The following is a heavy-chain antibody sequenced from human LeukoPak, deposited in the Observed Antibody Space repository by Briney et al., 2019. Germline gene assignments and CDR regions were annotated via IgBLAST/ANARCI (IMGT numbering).Heavy chain of an antibody. CDR2: IRYDESKK. D-gene: IGHD2-2*01. Sequence: GGSLRLSRDASGFNFRIFGMHWVRQAPGKGLEWVAFIRYDESKKYYADSVKGRLAIARDNSKNTLFLEMNSLITEDTGVYYCAKDKCSTTTCYFDSWGQGTLVTVSS. CDR3: AKDKCSTTTCYFDS. J-gene: IGHJ4*02. CDR1: GFNFRIFG. V-gene: IGHV3-30*02.